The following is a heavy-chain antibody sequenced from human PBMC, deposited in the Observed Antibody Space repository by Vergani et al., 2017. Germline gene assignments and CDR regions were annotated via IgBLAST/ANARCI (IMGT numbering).Heavy chain of an antibody. CDR3: AKARDPNCKGGNCYSYYYGFDL. J-gene: IGHJ6*02. CDR1: GFSFSTSA. CDR2: IDKFGDSV. Sequence: VQLLESGGGLVQPGGYLRLSCAASGFSFSTSAMTWVRQAPGQGLEWVSIIDKFGDSVAHTDSVKGRFTISRDNSKDTLYLQMNSRRVEDTDIYYCAKARDPNCKGGNCYSYYYGFDLWGQGTTVTVSS. V-gene: IGHV3-23*01. D-gene: IGHD2-21*01.